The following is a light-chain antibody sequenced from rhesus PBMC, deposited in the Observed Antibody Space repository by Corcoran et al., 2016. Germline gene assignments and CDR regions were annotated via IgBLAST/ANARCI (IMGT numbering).Light chain of an antibody. CDR1: ESVGSY. V-gene: IGKV3-40*03. Sequence: EIVMTQSPATLSLSPGETATLSCRASESVGSYLAWYQQKPGQAPKLLVHSAYFRATGIPDRFRGSVSRTEFTLTMSSLEPEDVGVYHCQQYNDLLRTFGQGTKVEIK. CDR2: SAY. CDR3: QQYNDLLRT. J-gene: IGKJ1*01.